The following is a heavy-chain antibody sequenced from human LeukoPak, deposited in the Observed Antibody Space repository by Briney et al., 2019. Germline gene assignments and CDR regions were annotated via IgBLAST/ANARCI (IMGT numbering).Heavy chain of an antibody. Sequence: PGGSLRLSCAAPGFTFSSHAMHWVRQAPGKGLEWVAVISYDGRNKDYADSVKGRFTISRDNSKNTLYLQMNSLRAEDAAVFYCARSAGDPHAFDVWGQGTMVTVSS. CDR2: ISYDGRNK. J-gene: IGHJ3*01. V-gene: IGHV3-30*04. CDR3: ARSAGDPHAFDV. CDR1: GFTFSSHA. D-gene: IGHD4-17*01.